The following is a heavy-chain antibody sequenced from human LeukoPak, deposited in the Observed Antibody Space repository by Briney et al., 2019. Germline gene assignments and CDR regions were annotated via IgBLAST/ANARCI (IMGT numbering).Heavy chain of an antibody. D-gene: IGHD6-13*01. V-gene: IGHV4-34*01. CDR1: GGSFSGYY. CDR2: INHSGTT. Sequence: PSETLFLTCAVYGGSFSGYYWNWIRQPPGKGLEWIGEINHSGTTNYSPSLKSRVTISVDTSKNQFSLKLTSVTAADTAVYYCARRSNSWYRHFDYWGQGALVTVSS. J-gene: IGHJ4*02. CDR3: ARRSNSWYRHFDY.